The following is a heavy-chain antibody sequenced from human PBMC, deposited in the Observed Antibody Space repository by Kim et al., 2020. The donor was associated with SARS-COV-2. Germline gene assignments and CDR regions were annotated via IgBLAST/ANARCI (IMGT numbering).Heavy chain of an antibody. CDR3: VRYAYSSSWSYGMDV. V-gene: IGHV3-7*01. Sequence: DSVKGRCTISRDNAKNSLYLQMNSLRAEDTAVYYCVRYAYSSSWSYGMDVWGQGTTVTVSS. D-gene: IGHD6-13*01. J-gene: IGHJ6*02.